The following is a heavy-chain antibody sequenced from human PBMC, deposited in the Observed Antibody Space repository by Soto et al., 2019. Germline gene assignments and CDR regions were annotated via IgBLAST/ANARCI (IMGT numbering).Heavy chain of an antibody. D-gene: IGHD6-19*01. Sequence: GSLRLSCAASGFTFSDYYMSWIRQAPGKGLEWVSYISSSGSTIYYADSVKGRFTISRDNAKNSLYLQMNSLRAEDTAVYYCASSAVAGSDAFDIWVQGTMVTVSS. CDR2: ISSSGSTI. CDR3: ASSAVAGSDAFDI. J-gene: IGHJ3*02. CDR1: GFTFSDYY. V-gene: IGHV3-11*01.